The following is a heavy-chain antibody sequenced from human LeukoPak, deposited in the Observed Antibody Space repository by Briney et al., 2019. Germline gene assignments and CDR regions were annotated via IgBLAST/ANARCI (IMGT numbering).Heavy chain of an antibody. J-gene: IGHJ4*02. D-gene: IGHD2/OR15-2a*01. V-gene: IGHV4-39*01. CDR3: ARHVTGFDY. CDR1: GCSISSSSYY. Sequence: SETLSLTCTVSGCSISSSSYYWGWIRQPPGKGLEWIGSIYYSGSTYYNPSLKSRVTISVDTSKNQFSLKLSSVTAADTAVYYCARHVTGFDYWGQGTLVTVSS. CDR2: IYYSGST.